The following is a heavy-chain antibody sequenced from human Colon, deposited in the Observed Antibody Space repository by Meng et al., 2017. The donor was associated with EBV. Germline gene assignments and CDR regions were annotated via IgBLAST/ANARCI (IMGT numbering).Heavy chain of an antibody. D-gene: IGHD3-16*01. J-gene: IGHJ4*02. V-gene: IGHV4-39*07. Sequence: LQLQESGPGLLKPSETLSLTCSVSGDSITTNGYYWGWIRQSPGKGLEWIGSIFYSGNTYFNPSLKTRVTISVDTSKNQFSLKLSSVTAADTAIYYCARERGGVTRDFDSWGQGALVTVSS. CDR1: GDSITTNGYY. CDR3: ARERGGVTRDFDS. CDR2: IFYSGNT.